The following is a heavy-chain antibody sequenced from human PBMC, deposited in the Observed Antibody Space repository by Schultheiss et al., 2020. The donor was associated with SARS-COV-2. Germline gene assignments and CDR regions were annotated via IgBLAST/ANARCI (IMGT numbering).Heavy chain of an antibody. V-gene: IGHV3-30*04. Sequence: GGSLRLSCAASGFTFSSYAMHWVRQAPGKGLEWVAVISYDGSNKYYADSVKGRFTISRDNSKNTLYLQMNSLRAEDTAVYYCARHIRSAPPDIVVVPAAIRDYGMDVWGQGTTVTVSS. J-gene: IGHJ6*02. CDR2: ISYDGSNK. CDR1: GFTFSSYA. D-gene: IGHD2-2*02. CDR3: ARHIRSAPPDIVVVPAAIRDYGMDV.